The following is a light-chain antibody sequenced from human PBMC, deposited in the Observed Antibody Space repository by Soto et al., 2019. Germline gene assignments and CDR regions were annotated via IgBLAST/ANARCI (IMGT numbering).Light chain of an antibody. CDR2: AAS. J-gene: IGKJ1*01. CDR3: QQYNNWPP. V-gene: IGKV3-15*01. CDR1: QSVGKK. Sequence: EIVMTQFPATLSGTPGERVTLSCRASQSVGKKLAWYQQKPGQAPRLIIYAASTRASDFPARFSGSGSGTEFTLTISSLQSEDFAVYYCQQYNNWPPFGQGTKVDIK.